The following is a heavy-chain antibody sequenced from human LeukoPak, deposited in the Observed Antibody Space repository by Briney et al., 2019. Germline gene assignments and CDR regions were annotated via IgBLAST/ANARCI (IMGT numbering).Heavy chain of an antibody. J-gene: IGHJ5*02. CDR1: GFTFNIYA. CDR2: MCGSAGCT. D-gene: IGHD1-20*01. V-gene: IGHV3-23*01. Sequence: QAGGSLRLSCAASGFTFNIYAMSWVRLAPGKGLQWVASMCGSAGCTYYADSVKGRFTISRDNSKNTLYLQMNSLRAEDTAIYYCARDRPNYHESNGHNYQRDGDQWGQGTLVTVSS. CDR3: ARDRPNYHESNGHNYQRDGDQ.